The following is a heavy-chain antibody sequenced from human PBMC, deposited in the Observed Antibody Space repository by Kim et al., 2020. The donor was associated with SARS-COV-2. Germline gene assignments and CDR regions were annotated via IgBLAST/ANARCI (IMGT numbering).Heavy chain of an antibody. CDR2: INHSVST. V-gene: IGHV4-34*01. D-gene: IGHD3-22*01. J-gene: IGHJ3*02. CDR1: GGSFSGYY. Sequence: SETLSLTCAVYGGSFSGYYWSWIRQPPGKGLEWIGEINHSVSTNYNPSLKSRVTISVDTSKNQFSLKLSSVTAADTAVYYCARVGYYYDSSGYPSHDAFDIWGQGTMVTVSS. CDR3: ARVGYYYDSSGYPSHDAFDI.